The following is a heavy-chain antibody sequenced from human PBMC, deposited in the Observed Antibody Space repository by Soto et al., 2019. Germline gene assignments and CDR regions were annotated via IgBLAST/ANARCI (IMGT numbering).Heavy chain of an antibody. CDR1: GFSLTTSGVG. J-gene: IGHJ4*02. D-gene: IGHD3-3*01. CDR2: LYWDDDK. CDR3: AHRVLRTVFGLVTTTAIYFDF. Sequence: QITLNESGPTQVKPRQTLTLTCTFSGFSLTTSGVGVGWIRQSPGKAPEWLGLLYWDDDKRYSPSLKSRLTITKDTSKNQVVLTMADLDPADTATYYCAHRVLRTVFGLVTTTAIYFDFWGQGTPVAVSS. V-gene: IGHV2-5*02.